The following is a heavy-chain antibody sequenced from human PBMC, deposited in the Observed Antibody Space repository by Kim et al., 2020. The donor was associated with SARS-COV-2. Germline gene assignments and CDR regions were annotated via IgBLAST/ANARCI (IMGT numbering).Heavy chain of an antibody. V-gene: IGHV4-39*01. CDR2: ST. Sequence: STYYNPSLKSRVTVSVDTSKNQFSLKLSSVTAADTAVYYCARPKRYYFDYWGQGTLVTVSS. CDR3: ARPKRYYFDY. J-gene: IGHJ4*02.